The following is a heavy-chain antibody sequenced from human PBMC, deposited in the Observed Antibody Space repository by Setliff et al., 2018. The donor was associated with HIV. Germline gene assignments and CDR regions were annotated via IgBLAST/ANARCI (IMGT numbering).Heavy chain of an antibody. CDR2: ISYDGSNK. V-gene: IGHV3-30*04. CDR1: GFTFSSYA. J-gene: IGHJ4*02. CDR3: ARDPPGSGFHLDY. Sequence: PGGSLRLSCAASGFTFSSYAMHWVRQAPGKGLEWVAVISYDGSNKYYADSVKGRFTISRDNSKNSVHLQMTSLRAEDTAVYYCARDPPGSGFHLDYWGQGTPVTVSS. D-gene: IGHD5-12*01.